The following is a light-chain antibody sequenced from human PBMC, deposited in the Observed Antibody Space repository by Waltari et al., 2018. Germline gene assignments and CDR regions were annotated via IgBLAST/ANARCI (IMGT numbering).Light chain of an antibody. CDR2: QDV. Sequence: SYELTQPPSVSVSPGQTATITCSGDNLGNKYTCWYQQKTDQSPVLIIYQDVKRPSGVPERFSASISGNTATLTISGAQALDEADYYCQVWDTSLNYVFGAGTKVTVL. CDR1: NLGNKY. CDR3: QVWDTSLNYV. J-gene: IGLJ1*01. V-gene: IGLV3-1*01.